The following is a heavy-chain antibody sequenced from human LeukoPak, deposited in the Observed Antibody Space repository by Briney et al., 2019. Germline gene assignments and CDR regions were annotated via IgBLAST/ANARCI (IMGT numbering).Heavy chain of an antibody. CDR1: GYSFTNYW. V-gene: IGHV5-51*01. D-gene: IGHD4-11*01. J-gene: IGHJ6*03. Sequence: GESLKISCKGSGYSFTNYWIGWVRQMPGKGLEWMGIIYPGDSDTRYSPSFQGQVTISADKSIGTAYLQWSSLKASDTAMYYCARSPTTTFNYYYYIDVWGKGTTVTVSS. CDR2: IYPGDSDT. CDR3: ARSPTTTFNYYYYIDV.